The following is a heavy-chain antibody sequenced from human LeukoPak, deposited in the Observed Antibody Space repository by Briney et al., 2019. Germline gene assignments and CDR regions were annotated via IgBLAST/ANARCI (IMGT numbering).Heavy chain of an antibody. CDR1: GGSISSYY. J-gene: IGHJ4*02. V-gene: IGHV4-39*01. CDR2: IYYSGST. Sequence: PSETLSLTCTVSGGSISSYYWGWIRQPPGKGLEWIGSIYYSGSTYYNPSLKSRVTISVDTSKNQFSLKLSSVTAADTAVYYCARHGYSGYSCYFDYWGQGTLVTVSS. CDR3: ARHGYSGYSCYFDY. D-gene: IGHD5-12*01.